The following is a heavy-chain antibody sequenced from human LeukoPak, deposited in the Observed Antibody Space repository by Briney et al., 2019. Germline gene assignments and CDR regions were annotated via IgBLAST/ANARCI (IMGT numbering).Heavy chain of an antibody. CDR2: ISYDGSNK. CDR3: AKTLGLRYYYYYMDV. V-gene: IGHV3-30*18. Sequence: GGSLRLSCAASGFTVSSNYMSWVRQAPGKGLEWVAVISYDGSNKYYADSVKGRFTISRDNSKNTLYLQMNSLRAEDTAVYYCAKTLGLRYYYYYMDVWGKGTTVTVSS. D-gene: IGHD3-10*01. J-gene: IGHJ6*03. CDR1: GFTVSSNY.